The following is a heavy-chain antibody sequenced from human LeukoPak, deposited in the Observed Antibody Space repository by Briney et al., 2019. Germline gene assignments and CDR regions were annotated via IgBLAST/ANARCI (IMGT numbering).Heavy chain of an antibody. Sequence: SETLSLTCAVYGGSFSGYYWSWIRQHPGKGLEWIGYIYYSGSTYYNPSLKSRVTISVDTSKNQFSLKLSSVTAADTAVYYCARDTSVGTYYYDSSGYPTQAGMDVWGQGTTVTVSS. CDR1: GGSFSGYY. CDR2: IYYSGST. CDR3: ARDTSVGTYYYDSSGYPTQAGMDV. V-gene: IGHV4-31*11. D-gene: IGHD3-22*01. J-gene: IGHJ6*02.